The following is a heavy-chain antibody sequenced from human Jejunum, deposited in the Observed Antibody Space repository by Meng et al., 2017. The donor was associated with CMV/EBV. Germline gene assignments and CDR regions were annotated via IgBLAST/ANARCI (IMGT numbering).Heavy chain of an antibody. CDR1: GYSFSIHG. CDR2: ISAYNANT. Sequence: QVQLVQSGAEVKKPGASVKVSCKASGYSFSIHGIAWVRQAPGQGLEWMGWISAYNANTNYAQKFQGRVTMTTDTSTYTVYIELTSLTSDDTAIYYCARQGWLLTDYFDDWGQGTLGTVAS. D-gene: IGHD2-15*01. V-gene: IGHV1-18*01. CDR3: ARQGWLLTDYFDD. J-gene: IGHJ4*02.